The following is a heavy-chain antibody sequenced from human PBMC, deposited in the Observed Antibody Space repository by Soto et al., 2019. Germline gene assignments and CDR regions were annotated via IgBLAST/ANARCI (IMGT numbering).Heavy chain of an antibody. J-gene: IGHJ4*02. V-gene: IGHV3-23*01. CDR1: GFTFSSYA. CDR2: ISGSGGST. Sequence: EVQLLESGGGLVQPGGSLRLSCAASGFTFSSYAMRWVRQAPGKGLEWVSAISGSGGSTYYADSVKGRFTISRDNSKNTLYLKMNSLRAEDTAVYYCARRGSGSYYDYWGQGTLVIVSS. CDR3: ARRGSGSYYDY. D-gene: IGHD1-26*01.